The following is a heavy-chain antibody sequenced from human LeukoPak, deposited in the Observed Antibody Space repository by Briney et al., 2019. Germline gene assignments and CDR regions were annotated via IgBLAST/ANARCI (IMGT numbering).Heavy chain of an antibody. Sequence: PSETLSLTCTVSPGSISSSSYYWGWIRQPPGKGLEWIGRIYTSGSTNYNPSLKSRVTMSVGTSKNQFSLKLSSVTAADTAVYYCARDTTYYDFWSGYYTGDAFDIWGQGTMVTVSS. CDR1: PGSISSSSYY. D-gene: IGHD3-3*01. CDR2: IYTSGST. J-gene: IGHJ3*02. V-gene: IGHV4-39*07. CDR3: ARDTTYYDFWSGYYTGDAFDI.